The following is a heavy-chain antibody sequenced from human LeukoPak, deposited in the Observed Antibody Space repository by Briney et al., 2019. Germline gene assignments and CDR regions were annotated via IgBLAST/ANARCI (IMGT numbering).Heavy chain of an antibody. CDR2: LFHNGHS. Sequence: PSETLSLTCDVSGVSISDGYYRGWVRQPPGEGLEWIGSLFHNGHSYYNPSLKSRVIITMNTSKNPFFLKLTSVTESDTGVYFWARLWSANWTDPWGQEGLVT. D-gene: IGHD2-21*01. CDR1: GVSISDGYY. V-gene: IGHV4-38-2*01. J-gene: IGHJ5*02. CDR3: ARLWSANWTDP.